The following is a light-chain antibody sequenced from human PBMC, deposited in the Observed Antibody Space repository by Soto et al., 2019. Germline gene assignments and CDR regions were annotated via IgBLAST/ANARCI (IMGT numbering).Light chain of an antibody. CDR2: EAS. Sequence: QSVLTQPASVSGSPGQSITISCSGPSSYIGSYNLVSWYQQHPGKAPKLMIYEASKRSSGVPDRFSGSKSGNTASLTVSGLQAEDEGDYYCSSYAGNNNLVFGGGTQLTVL. CDR3: SSYAGNNNLV. J-gene: IGLJ3*02. V-gene: IGLV2-23*01. CDR1: SSYIGSYNL.